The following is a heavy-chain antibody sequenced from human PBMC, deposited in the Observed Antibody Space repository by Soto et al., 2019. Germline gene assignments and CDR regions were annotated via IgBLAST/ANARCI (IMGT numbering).Heavy chain of an antibody. Sequence: ASVKVSCKASGGTFSSYTISWVRQAPGQGLEWMGRIIPILGIANYAQKFQGRVTITADKSTSTAYMELSSLRSEDTAVYYCARGGYCSGGSCYSSVYYYYYMDVWGKGTTVTISS. V-gene: IGHV1-69*02. J-gene: IGHJ6*03. CDR2: IIPILGIA. CDR1: GGTFSSYT. CDR3: ARGGYCSGGSCYSSVYYYYYMDV. D-gene: IGHD2-15*01.